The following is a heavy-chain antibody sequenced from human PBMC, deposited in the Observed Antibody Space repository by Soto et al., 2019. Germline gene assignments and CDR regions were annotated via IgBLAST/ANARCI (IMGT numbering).Heavy chain of an antibody. CDR1: GFTFSLFT. J-gene: IGHJ6*02. D-gene: IGHD1-7*01. CDR3: ARGNLDV. Sequence: QVQLRESGGGVVQPGRSLRLSCAASGFTFSLFTLHWVRQPPGKGLDWVAVVSTDVNNKFYASSVKGRFTISRVNSKNTMYLQMNNLSPEDTAVYYCARGNLDVWGQGTTVTVSS. CDR2: VSTDVNNK. V-gene: IGHV3-30-3*01.